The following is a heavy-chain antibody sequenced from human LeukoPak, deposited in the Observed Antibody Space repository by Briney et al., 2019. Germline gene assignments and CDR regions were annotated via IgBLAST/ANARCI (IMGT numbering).Heavy chain of an antibody. D-gene: IGHD1-26*01. Sequence: ASVKVSCKASGYTFTDYYIHWMQQAPGKGLEWMGRVDPENGEAIYVETFQGRVTITADTSTDTAYMEMSSLKSEDTAVYYCATQSGSYPFDYWGQGTLVTVSS. CDR3: ATQSGSYPFDY. CDR1: GYTFTDYY. CDR2: VDPENGEA. J-gene: IGHJ4*02. V-gene: IGHV1-69-2*01.